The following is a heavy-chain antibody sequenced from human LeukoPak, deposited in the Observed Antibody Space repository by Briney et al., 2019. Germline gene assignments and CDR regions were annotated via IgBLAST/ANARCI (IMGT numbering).Heavy chain of an antibody. V-gene: IGHV3-30*03. J-gene: IGHJ4*02. Sequence: PGRSLRLSCAASGFTFSSYGMHWVRQAPGKGLEWVAVISYDGSNKYYADSVKGRFTISRDNSKNTLYLQMNSLRAEDTAVYYCARDEVATYWGQGTLVTVSS. CDR2: ISYDGSNK. D-gene: IGHD5-12*01. CDR3: ARDEVATY. CDR1: GFTFSSYG.